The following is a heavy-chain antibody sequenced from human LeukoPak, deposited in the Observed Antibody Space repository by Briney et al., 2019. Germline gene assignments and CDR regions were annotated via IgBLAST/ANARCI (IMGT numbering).Heavy chain of an antibody. CDR1: GPSFSGSC. CDR2: INHSRST. D-gene: IGHD2-2*01. CDR3: ARGNRYQLLPALFDN. Sequence: SQTLSLTWAVDGPSFSGSCCSWISPHPGDWMGWNGEINHSRSTNYNPSPKSPVTISEDTSKNQFPLKLSSVTAAATAVYYCARGNRYQLLPALFDNWGEGTLVTVSS. J-gene: IGHJ4*02. V-gene: IGHV4-34*01.